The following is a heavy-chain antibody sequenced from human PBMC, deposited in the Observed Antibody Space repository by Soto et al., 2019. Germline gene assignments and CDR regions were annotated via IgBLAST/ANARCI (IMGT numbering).Heavy chain of an antibody. CDR1: GGSISSGDYY. D-gene: IGHD5-18*01. CDR3: ARGRYSYGYQNYYFDY. J-gene: IGHJ4*02. CDR2: IYYSGST. V-gene: IGHV4-30-4*01. Sequence: QVQLQESGPGLVKPSQTLSLTCTVSGGSISSGDYYWSWIRQPPGKGLEWIGYIYYSGSTYYNPSLKSRVTISVDTSKNQFSLKLSSVTAADTAVYYCARGRYSYGYQNYYFDYWGQGTLVTVSS.